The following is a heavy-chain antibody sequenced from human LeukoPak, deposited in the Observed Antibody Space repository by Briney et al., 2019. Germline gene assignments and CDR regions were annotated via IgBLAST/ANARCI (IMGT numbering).Heavy chain of an antibody. D-gene: IGHD3-22*01. CDR2: IYYSGST. CDR3: ARQDYYDSSGQFDY. CDR1: GGSFSGYY. J-gene: IGHJ4*02. V-gene: IGHV4-59*01. Sequence: SSETLSLTCAVYGGSFSGYYWSWIRQPPGKGLEWIGYIYYSGSTNYNPSLKSRVTISVDTSKNQFSLKLSSVTAADTAVYYCARQDYYDSSGQFDYWGQGTLVTVSS.